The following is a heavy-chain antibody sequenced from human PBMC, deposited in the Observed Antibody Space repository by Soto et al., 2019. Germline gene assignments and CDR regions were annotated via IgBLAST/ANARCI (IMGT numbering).Heavy chain of an antibody. Sequence: EVQLLESGGGLVQPGGSLRLSCAASGFTFTTYAMSWVRQAPGKGLGWVSTISGSGGTTFYADSVKGRFAISRDNSKNSLYLQMNSLRAEDTAVYYCAKVDGSGSYSISPFDSWGQGTLVTVSS. D-gene: IGHD3-10*01. CDR2: ISGSGGTT. CDR3: AKVDGSGSYSISPFDS. J-gene: IGHJ4*02. CDR1: GFTFTTYA. V-gene: IGHV3-23*01.